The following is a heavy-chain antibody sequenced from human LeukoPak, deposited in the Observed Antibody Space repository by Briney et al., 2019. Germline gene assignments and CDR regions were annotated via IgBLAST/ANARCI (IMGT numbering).Heavy chain of an antibody. V-gene: IGHV1-69*05. Sequence: SVKVSCKASGGTFSSYAISWVRQAPGQGLEWMGGIIPIFGTANYAQKFQGRVTITTDESTSTAYMELSSLRSEDTAVYYCARVSLAVVGTSLGPFDYWGQGTLVTVSS. D-gene: IGHD6-19*01. CDR1: GGTFSSYA. CDR2: IIPIFGTA. J-gene: IGHJ4*02. CDR3: ARVSLAVVGTSLGPFDY.